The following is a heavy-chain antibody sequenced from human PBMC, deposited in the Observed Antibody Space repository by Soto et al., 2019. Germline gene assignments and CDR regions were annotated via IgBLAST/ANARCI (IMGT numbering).Heavy chain of an antibody. CDR3: ARTAGDLDY. CDR2: TNPKSGYT. CDR1: GYTFTNYD. D-gene: IGHD4-17*01. Sequence: QVQLVQSGAEVKKPGASVKVSCKTSGYTFTNYDINWVRQATGQGLEWMGWTNPKSGYTGSAQKFQGRVNMTRDSSIRTAYMELHSLTSEDTAVYYCARTAGDLDYWGQGTLITVSS. V-gene: IGHV1-8*01. J-gene: IGHJ4*02.